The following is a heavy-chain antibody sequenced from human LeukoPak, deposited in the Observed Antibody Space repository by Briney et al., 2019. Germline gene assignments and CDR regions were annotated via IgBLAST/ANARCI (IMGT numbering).Heavy chain of an antibody. CDR1: GYTFTSYY. Sequence: ASVKVSCKASGYTFTSYYMHWVRQAPGQGLEWMGIINPSGGSTSYAQKFQGRVTMTRDTSTSTVYMELSSLRSEDTAVYYCAREGNSRFLGPNTSGWFDPWGQGTLVTVSS. J-gene: IGHJ5*02. V-gene: IGHV1-46*01. D-gene: IGHD3-3*01. CDR2: INPSGGST. CDR3: AREGNSRFLGPNTSGWFDP.